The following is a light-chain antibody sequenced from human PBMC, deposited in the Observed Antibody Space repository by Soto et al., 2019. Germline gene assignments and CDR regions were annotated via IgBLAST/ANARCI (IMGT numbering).Light chain of an antibody. J-gene: IGKJ3*01. V-gene: IGKV3-20*01. Sequence: ELVLTQSPGTLSLSPGEGATLSCRASQSISSTYLAWYQQKPGQAPRLLIYATSTRATGIPDRFSGSGSRTDFTLTISRLEPEDVAVYYCQQYGSFTFGPGTKVDFK. CDR1: QSISSTY. CDR2: ATS. CDR3: QQYGSFT.